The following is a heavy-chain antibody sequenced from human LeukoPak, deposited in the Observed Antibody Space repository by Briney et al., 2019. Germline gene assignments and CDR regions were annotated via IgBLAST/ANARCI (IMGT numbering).Heavy chain of an antibody. D-gene: IGHD3-3*01. Sequence: SETLSLTCTVSGGSISISSYYWGWIRQPPGKGLEWIGSIYYSGSTYYNPSLKSRVTISVDTSKNQFSLKLSSVTAADTAVYYCARDPYYDFWSGYEDAFDIWGQGTMITVSS. CDR2: IYYSGST. J-gene: IGHJ3*02. CDR3: ARDPYYDFWSGYEDAFDI. CDR1: GGSISISSYY. V-gene: IGHV4-39*07.